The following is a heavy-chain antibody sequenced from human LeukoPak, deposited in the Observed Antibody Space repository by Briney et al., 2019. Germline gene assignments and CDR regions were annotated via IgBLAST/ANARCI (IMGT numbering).Heavy chain of an antibody. J-gene: IGHJ4*02. CDR3: ARALVLRSSSWYVGKHKSEHVYFDY. V-gene: IGHV4-34*01. CDR2: INHSGST. CDR1: GGSFSGYY. Sequence: SESLSLTCAVYGGSFSGYYWSWIRQPPGKGLEWIGEINHSGSTNYNPSLKSRVTISVDTSKNQFSLKLSSVTAADTAVYYCARALVLRSSSWYVGKHKSEHVYFDYWGQGTLVTVSS. D-gene: IGHD6-13*01.